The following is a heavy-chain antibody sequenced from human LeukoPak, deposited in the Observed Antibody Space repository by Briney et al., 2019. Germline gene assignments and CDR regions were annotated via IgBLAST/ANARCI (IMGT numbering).Heavy chain of an antibody. V-gene: IGHV1-2*02. CDR2: INPNSGGT. CDR1: GYTVTGYH. J-gene: IGHJ6*03. D-gene: IGHD3-10*01. CDR3: AISSIRGTMGTYYMDV. Sequence: GASVKVSCKASGYTVTGYHMHWVRQAPGQGLEWMGWINPNSGGTNYAQKFQGRVTMTRDTSISTAYMELSRLRSDDTAVYYYAISSIRGTMGTYYMDVWGKGTTVTVSS.